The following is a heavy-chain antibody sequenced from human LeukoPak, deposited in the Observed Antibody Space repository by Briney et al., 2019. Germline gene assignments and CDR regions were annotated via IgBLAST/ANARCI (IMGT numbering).Heavy chain of an antibody. Sequence: SETLSLTCTVSGYSISSAYYWGWIRQPPGKGLEWFGSIYHSGSTYYNPSLKSRLAISVDTSKNQFSLKLSSVTAADTAVYYCARDRHKLVDIVAGILDYWGQGTLVTVSS. V-gene: IGHV4-38-2*02. J-gene: IGHJ4*02. CDR2: IYHSGST. D-gene: IGHD5-12*01. CDR3: ARDRHKLVDIVAGILDY. CDR1: GYSISSAYY.